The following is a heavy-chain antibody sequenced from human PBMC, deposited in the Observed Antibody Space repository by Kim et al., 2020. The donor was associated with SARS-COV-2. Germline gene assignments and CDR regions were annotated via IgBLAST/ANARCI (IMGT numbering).Heavy chain of an antibody. Sequence: KGRVTISVDTSKNQFSLKLSSVTAADTAVYYCARLMVRGVIITGHSWFDPWGQGTLVTVSS. D-gene: IGHD3-10*01. V-gene: IGHV4-39*01. J-gene: IGHJ5*02. CDR3: ARLMVRGVIITGHSWFDP.